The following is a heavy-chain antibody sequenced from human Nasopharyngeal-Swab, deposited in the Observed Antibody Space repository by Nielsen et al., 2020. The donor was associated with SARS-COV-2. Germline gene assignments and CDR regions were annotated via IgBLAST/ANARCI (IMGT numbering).Heavy chain of an antibody. CDR1: GFTFSSYA. CDR2: ISYDGSNK. J-gene: IGHJ6*02. D-gene: IGHD1-7*01. V-gene: IGHV3-30*03. Sequence: GESLKISCAASGFTFSSYAMSWIRQAPGKGLEWVAVISYDGSNKYYADSVKGRFTISRDNSKNTLYLQMNSLRAEDTAVYYCARDTLELPIWYGMDVWGQGTTVTVSS. CDR3: ARDTLELPIWYGMDV.